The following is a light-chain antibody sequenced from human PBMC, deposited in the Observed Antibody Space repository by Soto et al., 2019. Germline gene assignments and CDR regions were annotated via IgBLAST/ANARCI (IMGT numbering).Light chain of an antibody. CDR3: SSYAGGPYV. CDR2: EVN. J-gene: IGLJ1*01. V-gene: IGLV2-8*01. Sequence: QSALTQPPSASGSPGQSVTISCTGTSSDVGGYNYVSWYQQHPGKAPKLMISEVNKRPSGVPDRFSGSKSGNTASLTVSGIQAEDEADYYCSSYAGGPYVFGTGTKLTVL. CDR1: SSDVGGYNY.